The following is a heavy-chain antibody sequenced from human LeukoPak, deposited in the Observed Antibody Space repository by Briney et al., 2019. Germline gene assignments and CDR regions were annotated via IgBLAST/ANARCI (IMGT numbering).Heavy chain of an antibody. CDR3: AKDNPYGDFWSGGRVTFDY. D-gene: IGHD3-3*01. CDR1: GFTFSSYA. CDR2: ISGSGGST. Sequence: GGSLRLSCAASGFTFSSYAMSWVRQAPRKGLEWVSAISGSGGSTYYADSVKGRFTISRDNSKNTLYLQMNSLRAEDTAVYYCAKDNPYGDFWSGGRVTFDYWGQGTLVTVSS. V-gene: IGHV3-23*01. J-gene: IGHJ4*02.